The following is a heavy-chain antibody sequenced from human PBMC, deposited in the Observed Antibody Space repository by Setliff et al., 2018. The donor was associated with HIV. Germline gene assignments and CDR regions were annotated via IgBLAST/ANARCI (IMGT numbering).Heavy chain of an antibody. CDR2: INTNTDSP. CDR3: ARALYGDYGGDLNWLDP. Sequence: GASVKVSCKASGYTFTSYAMNWVRQAPGQGLEWMGWINTNTDSPTYAQGFTGRFVFSVDTSVTTAYLQINSLKAEDTAVFYCARALYGDYGGDLNWLDPWGQGTLVTVSS. CDR1: GYTFTSYA. D-gene: IGHD4-17*01. J-gene: IGHJ5*02. V-gene: IGHV7-4-1*02.